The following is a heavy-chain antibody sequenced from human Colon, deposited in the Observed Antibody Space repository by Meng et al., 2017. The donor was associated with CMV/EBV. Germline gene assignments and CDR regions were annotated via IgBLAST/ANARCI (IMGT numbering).Heavy chain of an antibody. CDR1: GFTFSSYS. V-gene: IGHV3-21*06. CDR3: ARGWPPDY. D-gene: IGHD6-13*01. Sequence: GGFLRLSCSTSGFTFSSYSLNWVRQAPGKGLEWFSSITHTSDTYYANSLKGRFTPSRDNAQNSVYLQMDSLTAENTAIYYCARGWPPDYWGQGTLVTVSS. CDR2: ITHTSDT. J-gene: IGHJ4*02.